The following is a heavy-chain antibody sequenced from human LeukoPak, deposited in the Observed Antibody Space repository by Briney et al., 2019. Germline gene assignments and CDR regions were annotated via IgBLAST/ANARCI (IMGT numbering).Heavy chain of an antibody. J-gene: IGHJ4*02. CDR1: GYTFTNYA. CDR3: AGHEMGSWYSSGWYLFDY. CDR2: ITTDTGNP. D-gene: IGHD6-19*01. V-gene: IGHV7-4-1*02. Sequence: ASVKVSCKASGYTFTNYAINWVRQAPGQGLEWMGWITTDTGNPTYAQGFTGRFVFSLDTSVTTAYLQITSLKAEDTAVYYCAGHEMGSWYSSGWYLFDYWGQGTLVTVSS.